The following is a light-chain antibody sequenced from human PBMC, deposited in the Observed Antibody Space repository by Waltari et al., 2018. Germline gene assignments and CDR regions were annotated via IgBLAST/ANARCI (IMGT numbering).Light chain of an antibody. CDR3: QQGDSMPYT. CDR2: TTS. V-gene: IGKV1-39*01. CDR1: QSIRKF. Sequence: DIQMTPSPSSLSASVGDRVTITCRASQSIRKFLNWYHQMPGKAPKLLIYTTSSLKGGVPSRFSGSGSGTESTLTISSLQPEDFGTYFCQQGDSMPYTFGQGTKVEMK. J-gene: IGKJ2*01.